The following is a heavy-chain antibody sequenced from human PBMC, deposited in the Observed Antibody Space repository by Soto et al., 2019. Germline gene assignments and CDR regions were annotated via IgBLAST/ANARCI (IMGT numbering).Heavy chain of an antibody. Sequence: QVQLVQSGAEVKKPGASVKVSCKASGYTFTSYYMHWVRQAPGQGLEWMGRINPSGGSTSDAQKFQGRVTMIRNTSTSTVYMKLSSMGSEDTAVYYCARDRGLRFLESVYGMDVWGQGTTVTVSS. CDR3: ARDRGLRFLESVYGMDV. J-gene: IGHJ6*02. CDR1: GYTFTSYY. D-gene: IGHD3-3*01. V-gene: IGHV1-46*01. CDR2: INPSGGST.